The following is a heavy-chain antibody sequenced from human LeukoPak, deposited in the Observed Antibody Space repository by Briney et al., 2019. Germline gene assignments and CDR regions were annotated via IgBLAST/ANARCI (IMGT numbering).Heavy chain of an antibody. CDR1: GYSFTSYW. CDR2: IYPGDSDT. V-gene: IGHV5-51*01. J-gene: IGHJ4*02. Sequence: GESLKISCKGSGYSFTSYWIGWVRQMPGKGLEWMGIIYPGDSDTRYSPSFQGQVPISADKSITTAYLQWSSLKSSDTAMYYCARGDYGDFRIYYTLFDYWGQGTLVTVSS. CDR3: ARGDYGDFRIYYTLFDY. D-gene: IGHD4-17*01.